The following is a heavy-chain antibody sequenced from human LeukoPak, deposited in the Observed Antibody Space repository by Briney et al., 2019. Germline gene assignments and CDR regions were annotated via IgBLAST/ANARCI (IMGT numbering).Heavy chain of an antibody. V-gene: IGHV1-24*01. J-gene: IGHJ5*02. D-gene: IGHD2-21*01. CDR2: FDPEDGET. CDR3: ATLFTIVGFDP. CDR1: ENIVTELS. Sequence: SVKVIGKFSENIVTELSMHLVRQPTIKGLKWMGGFDPEDGETIYAQKFQGRVTMTEDTSTDTAYMELSSLRSEDTAVYYCATLFTIVGFDPWGQGTLVTVSS.